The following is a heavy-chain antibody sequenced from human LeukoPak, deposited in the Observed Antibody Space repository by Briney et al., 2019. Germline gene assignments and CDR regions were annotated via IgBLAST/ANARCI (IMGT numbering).Heavy chain of an antibody. D-gene: IGHD1-26*01. J-gene: IGHJ4*02. V-gene: IGHV3-23*01. CDR1: GFTFSSYA. Sequence: TGGSLRLSCAASGFTFSSYAMSWVRQAPGKGLECVSAISDSDGNTYYADSVKGRFTISRDNSKNTLYLQMNSLRAEDTAVYYCASALRIYYYFDYWGQGTLVTVSS. CDR2: ISDSDGNT. CDR3: ASALRIYYYFDY.